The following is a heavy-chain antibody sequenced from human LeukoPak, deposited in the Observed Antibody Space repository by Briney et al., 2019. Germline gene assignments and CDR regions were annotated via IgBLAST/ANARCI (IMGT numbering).Heavy chain of an antibody. Sequence: GGSLRLSCAASGFTFSSYAMSWVRQAPGKGLEWASAISGSGGSTYYADSVKGRFTISRDNSKNTLYLQMNSLRAEDTAVYYCAKDITIFGVVYYSWGQETLVTVSS. D-gene: IGHD3-3*01. CDR3: AKDITIFGVVYYS. CDR1: GFTFSSYA. V-gene: IGHV3-23*01. J-gene: IGHJ4*02. CDR2: ISGSGGST.